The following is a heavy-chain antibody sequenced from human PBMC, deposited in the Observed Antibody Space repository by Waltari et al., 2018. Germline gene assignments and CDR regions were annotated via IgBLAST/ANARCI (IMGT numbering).Heavy chain of an antibody. J-gene: IGHJ6*02. CDR3: TGGYYESSGFSFSYTYNMDV. D-gene: IGHD3-22*01. Sequence: QVQVVQSGAEVKKPGSSVRVSCKASGGTFSSYGISWVRQAPGQGLEWMGGIIPTLGKKNYPQEFQGRVTITADKSTSTAYMELSSLRSADTAVYYCTGGYYESSGFSFSYTYNMDVWGQGTTVTVSS. CDR1: GGTFSSYG. CDR2: IIPTLGKK. V-gene: IGHV1-69*06.